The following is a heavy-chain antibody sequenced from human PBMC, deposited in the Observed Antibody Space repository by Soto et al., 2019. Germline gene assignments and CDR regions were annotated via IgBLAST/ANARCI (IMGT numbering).Heavy chain of an antibody. CDR1: GFTFSSYA. CDR2: ISGSGGST. Sequence: GGSLRLSCAASGFTFSSYAMSWVRQAPGKGLEWVSAISGSGGSTYYADSVKGRFTISRDNSKNTLYLQMNSLRAEDTAVYYCAIHPPEYYDILTGYYKPQYYFDYWGQGTLVTVSS. J-gene: IGHJ4*02. V-gene: IGHV3-23*01. D-gene: IGHD3-9*01. CDR3: AIHPPEYYDILTGYYKPQYYFDY.